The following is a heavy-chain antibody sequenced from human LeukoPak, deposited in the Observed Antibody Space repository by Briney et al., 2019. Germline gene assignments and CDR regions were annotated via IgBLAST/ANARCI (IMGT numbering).Heavy chain of an antibody. CDR2: INHSGST. D-gene: IGHD6-19*01. Sequence: SETLSLTCAVYGGSFSGYYWSWIRQPPGKGLEWIGEINHSGSTNYNPSLKSRVTISVDTSKNQFSLKLSSVTAADTAVYYCARRHSSGWRHLDYWGQGTLVTVSS. J-gene: IGHJ4*02. CDR3: ARRHSSGWRHLDY. V-gene: IGHV4-34*01. CDR1: GGSFSGYY.